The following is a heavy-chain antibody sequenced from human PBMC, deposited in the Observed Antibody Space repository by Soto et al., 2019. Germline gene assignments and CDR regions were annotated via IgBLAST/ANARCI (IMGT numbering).Heavy chain of an antibody. J-gene: IGHJ4*02. D-gene: IGHD3-3*01. Sequence: ASVKVSCKASGYTFTTYDIHWARQATGQGLEWMGWMNPSTGNTGYAQHFLGRVTMTRDTSISTAYMELSSLGSEDTAVYYCASGRFGEWLLKYWGQGTLVTVSS. CDR1: GYTFTTYD. CDR2: MNPSTGNT. CDR3: ASGRFGEWLLKY. V-gene: IGHV1-8*01.